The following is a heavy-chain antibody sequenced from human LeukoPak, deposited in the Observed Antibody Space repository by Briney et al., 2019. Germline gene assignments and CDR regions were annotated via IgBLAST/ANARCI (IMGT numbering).Heavy chain of an antibody. Sequence: SVKFSCKASGGTFSSYAISWVRQAPGQGLEWMGGIIPIFGTANYAQKLQGRVTITADKSTSTAYMELSSLRSEDTAVYYCARGPPLSAYCGGDCYFYWGQGTLVTVSS. V-gene: IGHV1-69*06. CDR3: ARGPPLSAYCGGDCYFY. D-gene: IGHD2-21*02. J-gene: IGHJ4*02. CDR2: IIPIFGTA. CDR1: GGTFSSYA.